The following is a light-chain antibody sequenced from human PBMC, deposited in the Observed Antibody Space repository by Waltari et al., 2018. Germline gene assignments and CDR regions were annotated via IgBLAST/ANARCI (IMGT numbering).Light chain of an antibody. V-gene: IGLV3-19*01. CDR3: SSRDCSVNHRWV. CDR1: SLRSYY. CDR2: GKN. Sequence: SSELTQDPAVSVALGQTVRITCKGDSLRSYYASRDQQKPGQAPVLVIYGKNNRPSGNPDRFSGSSSGNTASWTITGAQADDEADYYCSSRDCSVNHRWVFCGGTKLTVL. J-gene: IGLJ3*02.